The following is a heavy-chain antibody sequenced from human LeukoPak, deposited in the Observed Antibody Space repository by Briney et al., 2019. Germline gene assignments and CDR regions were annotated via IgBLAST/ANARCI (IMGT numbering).Heavy chain of an antibody. CDR3: ALYMVRGVIISSYFDY. CDR2: ISSSSSYT. V-gene: IGHV3-21*01. J-gene: IGHJ4*02. CDR1: GFTFSSYS. Sequence: GGSLRLSCAASGFTFSSYSMNWVRQAPGKGLEWVSSISSSSSYTYYADSVKGRLTISRDNAKNSLYLQMNSLRAEDTAVYYCALYMVRGVIISSYFDYWGQGTLVTVSS. D-gene: IGHD3-10*01.